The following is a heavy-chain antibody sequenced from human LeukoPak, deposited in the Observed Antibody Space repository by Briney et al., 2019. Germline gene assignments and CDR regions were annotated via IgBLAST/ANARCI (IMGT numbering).Heavy chain of an antibody. CDR3: ARGNSRIYYFDY. Sequence: ASVKVSCKASGYTFTGYYMHWVRQAPGQGLEWMGRINPNSGGTNYAQKFQGRVTITADESTSTAYMELSSLRSEDTAVYYCARGNSRIYYFDYWGQGTLVTVSS. J-gene: IGHJ4*02. D-gene: IGHD4-11*01. V-gene: IGHV1-2*06. CDR2: INPNSGGT. CDR1: GYTFTGYY.